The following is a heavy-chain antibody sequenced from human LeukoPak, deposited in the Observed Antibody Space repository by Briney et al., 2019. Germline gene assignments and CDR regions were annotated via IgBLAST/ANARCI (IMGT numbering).Heavy chain of an antibody. V-gene: IGHV3-23*01. D-gene: IGHD2-2*02. CDR2: QPGRCGNT. Sequence: GGTLGLPYGASIHTYRLHYTSCARHPPAKGREYGSAQPGRCGNTYYADTVKGRFTISRDNSQNTLYPQMTSLRAEDTAVYYCAKEGYCSSTSCYIHYYGMDVWGKGTTVTVSS. J-gene: IGHJ6*04. CDR1: IHTYRLHY. CDR3: AKEGYCSSTSCYIHYYGMDV.